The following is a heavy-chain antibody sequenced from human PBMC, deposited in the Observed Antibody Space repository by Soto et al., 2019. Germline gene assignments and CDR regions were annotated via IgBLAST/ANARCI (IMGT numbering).Heavy chain of an antibody. Sequence: QVQLQESGPGLVKPSETLSLTCTVSGGSLSSYYWSWIRQPPGKGLEWIGYIYYSGSTNYNPSLKSRVTISVDTSKNQLSLRLTSVTAADTAVYYCARRYGYYFDYWGQGTLVTVSS. CDR1: GGSLSSYY. V-gene: IGHV4-59*08. CDR3: ARRYGYYFDY. J-gene: IGHJ4*02. CDR2: IYYSGST. D-gene: IGHD4-17*01.